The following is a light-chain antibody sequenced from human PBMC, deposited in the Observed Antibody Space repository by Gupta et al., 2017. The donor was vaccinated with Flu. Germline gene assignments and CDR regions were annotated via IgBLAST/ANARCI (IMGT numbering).Light chain of an antibody. Sequence: QSALTQPASVSGPPGQSTTISCTGTNSDVGDYNYVSWYQQHPGKAPKLMVYEVNKRPPGVAGRFSGSKSGNTASLTISVRQEEDEADYYGSADRNTNIRVFGTGTKVTVL. CDR2: EVN. CDR1: NSDVGDYNY. J-gene: IGLJ1*01. CDR3: SADRNTNIRV. V-gene: IGLV2-14*01.